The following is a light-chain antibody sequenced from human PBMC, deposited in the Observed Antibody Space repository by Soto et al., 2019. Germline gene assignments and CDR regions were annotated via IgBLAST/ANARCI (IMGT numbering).Light chain of an antibody. Sequence: EVVLTQSPATLSLSPGVRATLSCRASQSVSTYLAWYQQKPGQAPRLLIYDASNRATGIPARFSGSGSATDFTLTISSLEPEDFAVYYCQQRSSWITFGQGTRLEIK. CDR2: DAS. V-gene: IGKV3-11*01. J-gene: IGKJ5*01. CDR1: QSVSTY. CDR3: QQRSSWIT.